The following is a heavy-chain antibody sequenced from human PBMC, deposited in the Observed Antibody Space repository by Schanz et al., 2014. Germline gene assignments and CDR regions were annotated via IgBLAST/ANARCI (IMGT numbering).Heavy chain of an antibody. D-gene: IGHD6-19*01. Sequence: EVQLVESGGGLVQPGGSLRLSCSASGFTFSIYSMNWVRQAPGKGLEWVSYISSSSSTIYYADSVKGRFTISRDIAKSSLYLQMNSLRDEDTAVYYCARDRGGWCEMDYWGQGTLVTVSS. CDR1: GFTFSIYS. CDR3: ARDRGGWCEMDY. V-gene: IGHV3-48*02. CDR2: ISSSSSTI. J-gene: IGHJ4*02.